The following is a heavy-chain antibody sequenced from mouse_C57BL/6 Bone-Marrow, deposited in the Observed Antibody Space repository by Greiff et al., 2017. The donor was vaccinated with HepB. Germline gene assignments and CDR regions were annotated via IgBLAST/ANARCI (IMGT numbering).Heavy chain of an antibody. CDR2: INPNNGGT. D-gene: IGHD2-3*01. V-gene: IGHV1-18*01. CDR1: GYTFTDYN. CDR3: ERNDGYLPYAMDY. J-gene: IGHJ4*01. Sequence: EVQLQQSGPELVKPGASVKIPCKASGYTFTDYNMDWVKQSHGKSLEWIGDINPNNGGTIYNQKFKGKATLTVDKSSSTAYMELRSLTSEDTAVYCGERNDGYLPYAMDYWGQGTSVTVSS.